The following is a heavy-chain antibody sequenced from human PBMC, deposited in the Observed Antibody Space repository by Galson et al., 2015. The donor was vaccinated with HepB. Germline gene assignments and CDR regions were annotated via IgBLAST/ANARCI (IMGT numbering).Heavy chain of an antibody. CDR2: ISSSSNNI. V-gene: IGHV3-48*01. D-gene: IGHD2-2*01. CDR1: GFSLTNYN. Sequence: SLRLSCAASGFSLTNYNMNWVRQAPGKGLEWVSYISSSSNNIYYADSVKGRFTISRDNAKNSLYLQMNSLRAEDTAVYYCAKYCISISCYGEIDYWGQGTLVTVSS. J-gene: IGHJ4*02. CDR3: AKYCISISCYGEIDY.